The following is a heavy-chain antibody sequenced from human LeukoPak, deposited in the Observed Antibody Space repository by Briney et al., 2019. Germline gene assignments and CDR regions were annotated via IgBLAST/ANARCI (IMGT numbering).Heavy chain of an antibody. J-gene: IGHJ4*02. CDR3: ARGRNDNGGMFFDS. D-gene: IGHD4-23*01. Sequence: PSETLSLICTVSGGSIRSYYWSWIRQAPGKGLEWIGFISYSGYTSYSPSLKSRVAISVDTSKSQFSLRLSSLTAADTAIYYCARGRNDNGGMFFDSWAQGTLVTVSS. CDR1: GGSIRSYY. V-gene: IGHV4-59*01. CDR2: ISYSGYT.